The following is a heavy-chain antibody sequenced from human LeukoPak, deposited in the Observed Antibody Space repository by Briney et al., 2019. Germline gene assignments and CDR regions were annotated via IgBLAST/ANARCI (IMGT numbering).Heavy chain of an antibody. J-gene: IGHJ4*02. CDR1: GFTFSTYG. D-gene: IGHD2-15*01. CDR3: AKDLSWYCSGGSCSLLSLDY. CDR2: ISGNGGST. V-gene: IGHV3-23*01. Sequence: GGSLRLSCAASGFTFSTYGMSWVRQAPGKGLGWVSAISGNGGSTYYADSVKGRFTISRDNSKNTLSLQMNSLRAEDTAVYYCAKDLSWYCSGGSCSLLSLDYWGQGTLVTVSS.